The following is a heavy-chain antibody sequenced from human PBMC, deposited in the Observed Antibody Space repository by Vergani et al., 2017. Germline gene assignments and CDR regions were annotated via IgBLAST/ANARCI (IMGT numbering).Heavy chain of an antibody. CDR2: MNPNSGNT. CDR3: ARGTAYYYDSSGYYDDY. D-gene: IGHD3-22*01. CDR1: GYTFTSYD. Sequence: QVQLVQSGAEVKKPGASVKVSCKASGYTFTSYDINWVRQATGQGLEWMGWMNPNSGNTGYAQKFQGRVTMTRNTSIRTAYMELSSLRSEDTAVYYCARGTAYYYDSSGYYDDYWGQGTLVTVSS. V-gene: IGHV1-8*01. J-gene: IGHJ4*02.